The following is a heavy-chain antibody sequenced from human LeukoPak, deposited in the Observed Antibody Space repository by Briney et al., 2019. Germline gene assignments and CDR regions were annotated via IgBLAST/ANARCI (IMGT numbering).Heavy chain of an antibody. Sequence: SCKASGGTFSSYAMSWVRQAPGKGLEWVSAISGSGGSTYYADSVKGRFTISRDNSKNTLYLQMNSLRAEDTAVYYCASRNGDYYYWGQGTLVTVSS. J-gene: IGHJ4*02. CDR1: GGTFSSYA. D-gene: IGHD4-17*01. CDR3: ASRNGDYYY. CDR2: ISGSGGST. V-gene: IGHV3-23*01.